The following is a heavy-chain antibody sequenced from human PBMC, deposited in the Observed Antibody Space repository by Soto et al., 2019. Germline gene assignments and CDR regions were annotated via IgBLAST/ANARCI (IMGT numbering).Heavy chain of an antibody. CDR3: ARNYEPAYGMDV. Sequence: SETLSLNCTVSDGCISSSSHYWGWIRQPPGKGLEWIGSIYYSGSTYYNPSLKSRVTISVDTSKNQFSLKLSSVTAADTAVYYCARNYEPAYGMDVWGQGTTVTVSS. D-gene: IGHD1-7*01. J-gene: IGHJ6*02. CDR2: IYYSGST. V-gene: IGHV4-39*07. CDR1: DGCISSSSHY.